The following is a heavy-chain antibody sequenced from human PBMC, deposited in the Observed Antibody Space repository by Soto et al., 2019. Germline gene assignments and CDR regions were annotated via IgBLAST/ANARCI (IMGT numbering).Heavy chain of an antibody. J-gene: IGHJ4*02. CDR1: GFTFSTYG. CDR3: AMQGQNRVPPGDF. CDR2: IKREESKN. D-gene: IGHD3-10*01. Sequence: EVQLVEPGGGLVQPGGSLRLSCAASGFTFSTYGMSWVRQAPGKGPERVANIKREESKNDYVASVKGRFPISRDNAQDSKPLTMTSLRAEGTALNSCAMQGQNRVPPGDFWGPGNLVIVSS. V-gene: IGHV3-7*02.